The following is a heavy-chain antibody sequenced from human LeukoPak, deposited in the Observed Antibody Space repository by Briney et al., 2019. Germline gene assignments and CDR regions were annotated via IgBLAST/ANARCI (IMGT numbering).Heavy chain of an antibody. J-gene: IGHJ3*02. CDR1: GYTLTELS. CDR3: ATVYGLRLVFDAFDI. Sequence: ASVKVSCKVSGYTLTELSMHWVRQAPGKGLEWLGGFDPEDGETIYAQKFQGRVTMTEDTSTDTAYMELSSLRSEDTAVYYCATVYGLRLVFDAFDIWGQGTMVTVSS. D-gene: IGHD3-16*01. CDR2: FDPEDGET. V-gene: IGHV1-24*01.